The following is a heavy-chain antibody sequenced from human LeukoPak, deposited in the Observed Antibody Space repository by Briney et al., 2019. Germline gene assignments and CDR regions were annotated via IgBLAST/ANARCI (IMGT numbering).Heavy chain of an antibody. J-gene: IGHJ3*02. CDR1: GGSISSSSYY. CDR2: IYYSGST. Sequence: SETLSLTCTVSGGSISSSSYYWGWIRQPPGKGLEWIVSIYYSGSTYYNPSLKSRVTISVDTSKNQFSLKLSSVTAADTAVYYCARDLYYYDSSGYSTKEGAFDIWGQGTMVTVSS. CDR3: ARDLYYYDSSGYSTKEGAFDI. V-gene: IGHV4-39*07. D-gene: IGHD3-22*01.